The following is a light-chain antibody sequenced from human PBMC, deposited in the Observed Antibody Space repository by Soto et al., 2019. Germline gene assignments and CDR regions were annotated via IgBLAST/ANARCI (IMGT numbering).Light chain of an antibody. V-gene: IGKV3-20*01. CDR1: QSVRSSY. CDR3: QQYGSSPRIT. J-gene: IGKJ3*01. CDR2: GAS. Sequence: EIVLTQSPGTLSLSPGERATLSCRAIQSVRSSYLAWYQQKPGQAPRLLIYGASSRATGIPDRFSGSGSGTDFTLTISRLEPEDFAVYYCQQYGSSPRITFGPGTKVDIK.